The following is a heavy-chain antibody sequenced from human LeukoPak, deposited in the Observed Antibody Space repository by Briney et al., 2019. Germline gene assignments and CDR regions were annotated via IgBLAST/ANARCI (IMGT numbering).Heavy chain of an antibody. V-gene: IGHV1-2*02. CDR2: INPNSGGT. CDR1: GYTFTGYY. CDR3: ARDYYDSSGYYPFDY. Sequence: ASVKVSCKASGYTFTGYYMHWVRQAPGQGLEWMGWINPNSGGTNYAQKFRGRVTMIRDTSISTAYMELSRLRSDDTAVYYCARDYYDSSGYYPFDYWGQGTLVTVSS. D-gene: IGHD3-22*01. J-gene: IGHJ4*02.